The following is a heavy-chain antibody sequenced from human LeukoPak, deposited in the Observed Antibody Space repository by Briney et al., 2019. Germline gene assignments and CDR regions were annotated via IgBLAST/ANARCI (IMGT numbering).Heavy chain of an antibody. Sequence: SETLSLTCAVYGGSFSGYYWSWIRQPPGKGLEWIGEINHSGSTNYNPSLKSRVTISVDTSKNQFSLKLSSVTAADTAVYYCARDRIQNYYYYGMDVWGQGTLVTVSS. CDR3: ARDRIQNYYYYGMDV. CDR2: INHSGST. CDR1: GGSFSGYY. J-gene: IGHJ6*02. D-gene: IGHD2/OR15-2a*01. V-gene: IGHV4-34*01.